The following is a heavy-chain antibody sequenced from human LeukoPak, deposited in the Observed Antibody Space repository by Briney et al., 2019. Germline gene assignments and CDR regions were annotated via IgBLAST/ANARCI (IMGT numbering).Heavy chain of an antibody. CDR3: ARGGYGSGSYRDY. J-gene: IGHJ4*02. CDR1: GGSISSSSYY. CDR2: IYHSGST. Sequence: PSETLSLTCTVSGGSISSSSYYWGWIRQPPGKGLEWIGEIYHSGSTNYNPSLKSRVTISVDKSKNQFSPKLSSATAADTAVYYCARGGYGSGSYRDYWGQGTLVTVSS. D-gene: IGHD3-10*01. V-gene: IGHV4-39*07.